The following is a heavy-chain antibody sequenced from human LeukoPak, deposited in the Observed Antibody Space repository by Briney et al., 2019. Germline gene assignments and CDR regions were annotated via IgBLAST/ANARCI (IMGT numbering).Heavy chain of an antibody. CDR1: GFTFSSYD. J-gene: IGHJ4*02. Sequence: GGSLRLSCAASGFTFSSYDMHWVRQAPGKGLEWVAVVSYDGSNKYYADSVKGRFTISRDNSKNTLYLQMNSLKPEDTAVYSCARGPAPAAVILYFDYWGQGTLVTVSS. CDR2: VSYDGSNK. CDR3: ARGPAPAAVILYFDY. D-gene: IGHD6-13*01. V-gene: IGHV3-30-3*01.